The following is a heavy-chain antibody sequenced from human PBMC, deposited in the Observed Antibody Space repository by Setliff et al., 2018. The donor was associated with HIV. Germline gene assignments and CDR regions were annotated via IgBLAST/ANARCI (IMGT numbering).Heavy chain of an antibody. CDR2: ISTSGNT. CDR3: ARLRAVSSTYYYYYMDV. J-gene: IGHJ6*03. Sequence: TVSGGSISSYYWSWIRQSPGKGLEWIGYISTSGNTKYNPSLKSRVTMSVDTSKNQLSLRLRSVTAADTAVFYCARLRAVSSTYYYYYMDVWGKGTTVTVSS. D-gene: IGHD6-19*01. CDR1: GGSISSYY. V-gene: IGHV4-4*08.